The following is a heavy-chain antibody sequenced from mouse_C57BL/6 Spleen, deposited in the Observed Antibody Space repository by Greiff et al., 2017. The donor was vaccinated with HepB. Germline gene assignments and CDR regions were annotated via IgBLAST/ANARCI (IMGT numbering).Heavy chain of an antibody. V-gene: IGHV3-1*01. CDR3: AREFYGNWYFDV. Sequence: EVKLLESGPGMVKPSQSLSLTCTVTGYSITSGYDWHWIRHFPGNKLEWMGYISYSGSTNYNPSLKSRISITHDTSKNHFFLKLNSVTTEDTATYYCAREFYGNWYFDVWGTGTTVTVSS. CDR2: ISYSGST. D-gene: IGHD2-1*01. CDR1: GYSITSGYD. J-gene: IGHJ1*03.